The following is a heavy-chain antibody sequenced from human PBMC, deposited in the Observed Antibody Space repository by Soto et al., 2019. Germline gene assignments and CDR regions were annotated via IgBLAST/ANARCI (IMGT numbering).Heavy chain of an antibody. CDR1: GFSFRSYG. CDR2: IRYDGSEK. CDR3: ARDSVSVRPGWFDP. V-gene: IGHV3-33*01. Sequence: GGSLRLSCAASGFSFRSYGMNWVRQAPGKGLEWVGLIRYDGSEKYYAESVEGRFTISRDNSKNTLYLQMNSLRAEDTATYFCARDSVSVRPGWFDPWGQGTLVTVSS. D-gene: IGHD2-8*01. J-gene: IGHJ5*02.